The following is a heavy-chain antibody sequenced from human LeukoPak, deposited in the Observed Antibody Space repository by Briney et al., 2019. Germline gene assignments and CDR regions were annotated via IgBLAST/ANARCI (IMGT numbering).Heavy chain of an antibody. D-gene: IGHD3-22*01. V-gene: IGHV3-21*01. Sequence: PGRSLRLSCAASGFTFSSYSMNWVRQAPGKGLEWVSSISSSSSYIYYADSVKGRFTISRDNTKNSLYLQMNSLRAEDTAVYYCARSYSRPFYYDNFLPNDAFDIWGQGTMVTVSS. CDR2: ISSSSSYI. CDR1: GFTFSSYS. CDR3: ARSYSRPFYYDNFLPNDAFDI. J-gene: IGHJ3*02.